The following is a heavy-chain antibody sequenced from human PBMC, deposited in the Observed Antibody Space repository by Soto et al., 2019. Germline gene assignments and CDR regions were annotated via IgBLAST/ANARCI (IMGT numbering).Heavy chain of an antibody. Sequence: PGGSLRLSCAASGFTFSSYAMHWVRQAPGKGLEWVAVISYDGSNKYYADSVKGRFTISRDNSKNTLYLQMNSLRAEDTAVYYCARVYSGSYFSFDYWGQGTLVTVSS. J-gene: IGHJ4*02. V-gene: IGHV3-30-3*01. D-gene: IGHD1-26*01. CDR1: GFTFSSYA. CDR2: ISYDGSNK. CDR3: ARVYSGSYFSFDY.